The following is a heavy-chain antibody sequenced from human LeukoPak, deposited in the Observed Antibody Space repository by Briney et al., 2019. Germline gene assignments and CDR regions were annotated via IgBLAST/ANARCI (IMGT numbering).Heavy chain of an antibody. CDR3: ARGYIAEPRGFDY. V-gene: IGHV3-21*01. Sequence: PGGSLRLSCAASGFTFSSYSMNWVRQAPGKGLEWVSSISSSSYIYYADSVKGRFTISRDNAKNSLYLQMNSLRAEDTAVYYCARGYIAEPRGFDYWGQGTLVTVSS. CDR1: GFTFSSYS. J-gene: IGHJ4*02. CDR2: ISSSSYI. D-gene: IGHD6-13*01.